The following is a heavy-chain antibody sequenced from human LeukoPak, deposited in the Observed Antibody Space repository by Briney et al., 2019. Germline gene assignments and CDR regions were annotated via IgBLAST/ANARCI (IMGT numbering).Heavy chain of an antibody. D-gene: IGHD2-21*02. CDR1: GYTFTDYY. CDR3: ARTLRGAEGDVDI. J-gene: IGHJ3*02. V-gene: IGHV1-2*02. Sequence: ASVKVSCKASGYTFTDYYMHWVRQAPGQGLEWEGYINGNDGDANYAQKFQGRVTMTRATSISTAYMELGSLRSDDTAVYYCARTLRGAEGDVDIWGQGTMVTVSS. CDR2: INGNDGDA.